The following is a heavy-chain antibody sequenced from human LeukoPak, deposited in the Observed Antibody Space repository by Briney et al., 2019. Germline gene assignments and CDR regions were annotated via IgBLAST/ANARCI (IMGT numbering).Heavy chain of an antibody. D-gene: IGHD7-27*01. J-gene: IGHJ6*03. CDR2: INHSGST. CDR1: GGSFSGYY. CDR3: ARKAKLGKIKTGDHYYYYYMDV. Sequence: SETLSLTCAVYGGSFSGYYWSWIRQPPGKGLEWIGEINHSGSTNYNPSLKSRVTISVDTSKNQFSLKLSSVTAADTAVYYCARKAKLGKIKTGDHYYYYYMDVWGKGTTVTVSS. V-gene: IGHV4-34*01.